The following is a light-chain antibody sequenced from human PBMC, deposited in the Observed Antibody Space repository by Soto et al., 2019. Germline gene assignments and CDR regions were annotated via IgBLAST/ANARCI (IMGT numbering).Light chain of an antibody. Sequence: DIQLTQSPSFLSASVGDRVTITCRASQGIRPFLAWCQQKAGKAPQLLIHGASTLRSGVPSRFSGSGSGTEFTLTISSLQPEDFATYYCQQLGDYPITFGQGTRLETK. J-gene: IGKJ5*01. CDR1: QGIRPF. CDR3: QQLGDYPIT. CDR2: GAS. V-gene: IGKV1-9*01.